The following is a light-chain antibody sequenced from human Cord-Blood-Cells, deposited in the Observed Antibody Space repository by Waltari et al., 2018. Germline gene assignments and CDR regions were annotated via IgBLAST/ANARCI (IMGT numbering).Light chain of an antibody. CDR3: SSYTSSSTYV. V-gene: IGLV2-14*01. CDR1: SSDVGGYNY. CDR2: EVS. Sequence: QSALTQPASASGSPGQSLTLSCTGPSSDVGGYNYLSWYQQHPGKAPKLMIYEVSNRPSGVSNRFSGSKSGNTASLTISGLQAEDEADYYCSSYTSSSTYVFGTGTKVTVL. J-gene: IGLJ1*01.